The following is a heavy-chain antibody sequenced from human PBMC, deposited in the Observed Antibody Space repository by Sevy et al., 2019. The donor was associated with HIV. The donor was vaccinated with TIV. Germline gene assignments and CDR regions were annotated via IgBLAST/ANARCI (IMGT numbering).Heavy chain of an antibody. J-gene: IGHJ4*02. CDR2: ISTSGDNT. D-gene: IGHD3-22*01. V-gene: IGHV3-23*01. CDR3: AKDPPNQDYYDSSSSGYFDS. CDR1: GFTLSNYA. Sequence: GGSLRLSCPASGFTLSNYAMSWVRQAPGKGLQWVSVISTSGDNTYYADSVKGRFTISRDNSKNILYLQMSSLSAEDTAVYFCAKDPPNQDYYDSSSSGYFDSWGQGTLVTVSS.